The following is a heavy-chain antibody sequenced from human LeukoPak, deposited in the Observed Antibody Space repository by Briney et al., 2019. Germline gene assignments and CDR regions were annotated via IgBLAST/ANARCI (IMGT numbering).Heavy chain of an antibody. V-gene: IGHV1-69*05. CDR1: GGTFSSYA. CDR3: ARSKWELLDGFDY. J-gene: IGHJ4*02. D-gene: IGHD1-26*01. CDR2: IIPIFGTA. Sequence: SVTVSCTASGGTFSSYAISWVRQAPGQGLEWMGGIIPIFGTANYAQKLQGRVTMTTDTSTSTAYMELRSLRSDDTAVYYCARSKWELLDGFDYWGQGTLVTVSS.